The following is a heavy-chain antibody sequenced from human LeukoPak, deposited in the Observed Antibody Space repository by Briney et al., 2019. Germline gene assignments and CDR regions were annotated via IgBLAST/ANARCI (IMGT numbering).Heavy chain of an antibody. CDR2: ISHSGST. J-gene: IGHJ4*02. CDR1: GGSFSGYY. CDR3: ARVLTTVTTTLNYFDY. V-gene: IGHV4-34*01. D-gene: IGHD4-17*01. Sequence: PSETLSLTCAVYGGSFSGYYWSWIRQPPGKGLEWIGEISHSGSTNYNTSLKRRVTMSLHTTNNKYSLKRSSLTAADTPGYYCARVLTTVTTTLNYFDYSGQGTLVTVSS.